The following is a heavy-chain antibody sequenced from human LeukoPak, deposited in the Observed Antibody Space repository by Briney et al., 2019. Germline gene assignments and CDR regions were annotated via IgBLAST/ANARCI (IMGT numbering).Heavy chain of an antibody. CDR1: GYTFTGYY. D-gene: IGHD1-26*01. Sequence: GASVKVSCKASGYTFTGYYVHWVRQATGQGLEWMGWMNPNSGNTGYAQKFQGRVTMTRNTSISTAYMELSSLRSEDTAVYYCARGRFRIVGACFYWGQGTLVTVSS. V-gene: IGHV1-8*02. CDR2: MNPNSGNT. CDR3: ARGRFRIVGACFY. J-gene: IGHJ4*02.